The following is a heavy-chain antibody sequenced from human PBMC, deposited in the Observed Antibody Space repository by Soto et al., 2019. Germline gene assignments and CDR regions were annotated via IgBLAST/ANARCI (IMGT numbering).Heavy chain of an antibody. J-gene: IGHJ4*02. D-gene: IGHD1-26*01. V-gene: IGHV1-46*01. Sequence: ASVKVSCKASGYTFTSYYMHWVRQAPGQGLEWMGRISPSDGNTNYAQKFQGRVTMTTDTSTSTAYMEVRSLRFDDTAVYYCARLGGSYAVPHFDYWGQGTLVTVSS. CDR2: ISPSDGNT. CDR3: ARLGGSYAVPHFDY. CDR1: GYTFTSYY.